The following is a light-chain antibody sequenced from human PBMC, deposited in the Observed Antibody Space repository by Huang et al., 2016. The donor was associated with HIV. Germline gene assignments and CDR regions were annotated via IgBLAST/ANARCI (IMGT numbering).Light chain of an antibody. CDR3: QQYNNWPPYT. CDR2: GAF. CDR1: QSVSSN. V-gene: IGKV3-15*01. Sequence: EIVMTQSPVTLSVSPGERATLSRRASQSVSSNLAWYQQKPGQAPRLLIYGAFTRATGIPARFSGSGSGTEFTLTISSLQSEDFAVYYCQQYNNWPPYTFGQGTKLEIK. J-gene: IGKJ2*01.